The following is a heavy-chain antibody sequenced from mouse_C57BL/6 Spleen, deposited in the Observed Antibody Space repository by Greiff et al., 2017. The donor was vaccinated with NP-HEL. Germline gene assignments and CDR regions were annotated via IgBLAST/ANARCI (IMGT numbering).Heavy chain of an antibody. CDR2: IHPNSGST. CDR3: ARDRITTVVAPFAY. CDR1: GYTFTSYW. J-gene: IGHJ3*01. D-gene: IGHD1-1*01. Sequence: GYTFTSYWMHWVKQRPGQGLEWIGMIHPNSGSTNYNEKFKSKATLTVDKSSSTAYMQLSSLTSEDSAVYYCARDRITTVVAPFAYWGQGTLVTVSA. V-gene: IGHV1-64*01.